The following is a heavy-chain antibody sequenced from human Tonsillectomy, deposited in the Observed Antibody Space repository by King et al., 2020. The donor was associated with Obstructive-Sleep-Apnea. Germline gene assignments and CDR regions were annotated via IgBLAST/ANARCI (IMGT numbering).Heavy chain of an antibody. V-gene: IGHV3-30-3*01. Sequence: VQLVESGGGVVQPGRSLRLSCAASGFTFSSYDMHWVRQAPGKGLEWVTVISYEGSRKYYADSVKGRFTISRDNSKNTLYVQMNSLRGEDTAVYYCARDLIVTTGTFDYWGQGTRVTVSS. CDR3: ARDLIVTTGTFDY. CDR1: GFTFSSYD. CDR2: ISYEGSRK. D-gene: IGHD5-12*01. J-gene: IGHJ4*02.